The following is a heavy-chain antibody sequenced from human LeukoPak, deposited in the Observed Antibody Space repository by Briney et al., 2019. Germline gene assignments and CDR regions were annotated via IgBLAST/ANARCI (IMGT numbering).Heavy chain of an antibody. V-gene: IGHV4-59*03. J-gene: IGHJ2*01. D-gene: IGHD5-18*01. Sequence: SETLSLTCTVSGDSISSYYWSWIRQPPGKGLEWIGYMYYIGSTTYNPSLKSRVTMSVDTPKNQFSLKLSSVTAADTAVYYCATIRDTAHRYWYFDLWGRGTLVIVSS. CDR2: MYYIGST. CDR1: GDSISSYY. CDR3: ATIRDTAHRYWYFDL.